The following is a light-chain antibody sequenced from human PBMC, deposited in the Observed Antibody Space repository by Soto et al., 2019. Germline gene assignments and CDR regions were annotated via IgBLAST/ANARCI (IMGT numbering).Light chain of an antibody. CDR2: EVS. J-gene: IGLJ3*02. CDR1: SSDVGGYDF. V-gene: IGLV2-14*01. CDR3: NSYTSTSARV. Sequence: QPASVSGSPGQSITISCTGTSSDVGGYDFVSWYQQHPGKAPKLIIYEVSNRPSGVSHRFSGSKSGNTASLTISGLQAEDEADYYCNSYTSTSARVFGGGTKLTVL.